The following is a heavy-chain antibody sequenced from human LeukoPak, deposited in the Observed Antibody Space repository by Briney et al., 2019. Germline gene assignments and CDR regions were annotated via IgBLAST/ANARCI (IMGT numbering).Heavy chain of an antibody. CDR1: GFTFSSYA. V-gene: IGHV3-23*01. CDR2: ISGSGGST. CDR3: AKTPPIAAAGTLGYYYGMDV. Sequence: PGGSLRLSCAASGFTFSSYAMSWVRQAPGKGLEWVSAISGSGGSTYYADSVKGRFTISRDNSKNTLYLQMNSLRAEDTAVYYCAKTPPIAAAGTLGYYYGMDVWGQGTTVTVSS. J-gene: IGHJ6*02. D-gene: IGHD6-13*01.